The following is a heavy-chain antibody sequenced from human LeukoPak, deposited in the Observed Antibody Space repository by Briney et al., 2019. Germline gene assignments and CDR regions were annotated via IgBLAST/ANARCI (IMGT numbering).Heavy chain of an antibody. CDR1: GYTFTSYD. Sequence: ASVKVSCKASGYTFTSYDINWVRQATGQGLEWMGWMNPNSGNTGYSQKFQGRVTITRDTSASTAYMELSSLRSEDTAVYRCAIGQQLVQDWFDPWGQGTLVTVSS. CDR2: MNPNSGNT. CDR3: AIGQQLVQDWFDP. D-gene: IGHD6-13*01. J-gene: IGHJ5*02. V-gene: IGHV1-8*01.